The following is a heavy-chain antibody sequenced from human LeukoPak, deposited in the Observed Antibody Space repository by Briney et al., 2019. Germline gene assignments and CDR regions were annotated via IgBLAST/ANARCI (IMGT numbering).Heavy chain of an antibody. D-gene: IGHD1-26*01. J-gene: IGHJ4*02. CDR1: GFTFSDYY. CDR2: IHSRGSTT. Sequence: GGSLRLSCAASGFTFSDYYMSWIRQAPGKGLEWISYIHSRGSTTYYADSVKGRFTISRDNAKNSLFLQMNSLRVEDTAVYYCARGVDSGSYYYGGHYYFDYWGQGTLVTVSS. CDR3: ARGVDSGSYYYGGHYYFDY. V-gene: IGHV3-11*01.